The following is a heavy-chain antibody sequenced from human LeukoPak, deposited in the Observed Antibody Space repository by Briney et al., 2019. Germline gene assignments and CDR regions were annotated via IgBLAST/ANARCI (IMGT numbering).Heavy chain of an antibody. CDR2: IKQDGSEK. CDR1: GFTFSSYW. D-gene: IGHD2-2*01. V-gene: IGHV3-7*01. Sequence: GGSLRLSCAASGFTFSSYWMSWVRQAPGKGLEWVANIKQDGSEKYYVDSVKGRFTISRDNAKNSLYLQMNSLRVDDTAIYYCARVYQSTSGRAIDYWGQGTLVTVSS. J-gene: IGHJ4*02. CDR3: ARVYQSTSGRAIDY.